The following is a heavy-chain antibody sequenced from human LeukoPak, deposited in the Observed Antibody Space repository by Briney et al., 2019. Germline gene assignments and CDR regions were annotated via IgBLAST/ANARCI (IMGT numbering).Heavy chain of an antibody. V-gene: IGHV3-7*01. Sequence: GGSLRLSCAASGFTFSSYWMSWVRQAPGKGLEWVANIKQDGSEKYYVDSVKGRFTISRDNAKNSLYLQMNSLRAEDTAVYYCARDGSRYSNYLYYYYYMDVWGKGTTATVSS. J-gene: IGHJ6*03. CDR1: GFTFSSYW. CDR2: IKQDGSEK. CDR3: ARDGSRYSNYLYYYYYMDV. D-gene: IGHD4-11*01.